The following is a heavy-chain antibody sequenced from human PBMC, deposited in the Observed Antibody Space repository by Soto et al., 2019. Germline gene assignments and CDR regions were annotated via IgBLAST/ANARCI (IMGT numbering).Heavy chain of an antibody. CDR3: ATTSAAGKYYYGMDV. J-gene: IGHJ6*02. CDR1: GYSFTSYW. CDR2: IYPGDSDT. V-gene: IGHV5-51*01. Sequence: PGESLKISCKCSGYSFTSYWIGLVRQMPGKGLEWMGIIYPGDSDTRYSPSFQGQVTISADKSISTAYLQWSSLKASDTAMYYCATTSAAGKYYYGMDVWGQGTTVTVSS. D-gene: IGHD6-13*01.